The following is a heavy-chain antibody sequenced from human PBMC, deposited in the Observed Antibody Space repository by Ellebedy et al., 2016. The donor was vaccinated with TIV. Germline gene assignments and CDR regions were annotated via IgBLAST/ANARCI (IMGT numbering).Heavy chain of an antibody. CDR1: GFTFRNYA. CDR3: ARSHMVNGPYDM. Sequence: GESLKISCVGSGFTFRNYAVHWVRQAPGKGLEWVAGISFDASKRYYGDSVRGQFSISRDNAKNSLYLHMNNLRTEDTATYFCARSHMVNGPYDMWGQGTMVVVSS. J-gene: IGHJ3*02. D-gene: IGHD4/OR15-4a*01. V-gene: IGHV3-30*03. CDR2: ISFDASKR.